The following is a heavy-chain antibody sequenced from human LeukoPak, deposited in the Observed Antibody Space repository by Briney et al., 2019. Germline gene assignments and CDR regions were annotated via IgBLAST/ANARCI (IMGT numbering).Heavy chain of an antibody. D-gene: IGHD2-2*01. V-gene: IGHV4-4*02. J-gene: IGHJ4*02. CDR1: GDSISNSHW. Sequence: SETLSLTCAVSGDSISNSHWWSWARQSPGKGLEWIGQIHHSGSTYYNPSLKSRVTISVDRSKNQFSLKLSSVTAADTAVYYCARDPWPKPDCSSTSCYSAWGQGTLVTVSS. CDR2: IHHSGST. CDR3: ARDPWPKPDCSSTSCYSA.